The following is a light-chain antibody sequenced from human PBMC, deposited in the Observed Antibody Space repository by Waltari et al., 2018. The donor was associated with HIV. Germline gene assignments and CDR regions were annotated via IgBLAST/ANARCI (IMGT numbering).Light chain of an antibody. Sequence: SYELTQPPSVSVSPGQPASITCSGANLGDKYACWYQQRPGQSPVLVIYQDTKRPSGIPERFSGSNSGNTATLTISGTQAMDEADYYCQAWDSSTAQFGGGTKLTVL. CDR1: NLGDKY. J-gene: IGLJ2*01. CDR3: QAWDSSTAQ. CDR2: QDT. V-gene: IGLV3-1*01.